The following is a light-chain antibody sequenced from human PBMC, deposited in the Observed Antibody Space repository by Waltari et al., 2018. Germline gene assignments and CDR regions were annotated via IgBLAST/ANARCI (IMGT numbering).Light chain of an antibody. CDR3: QTADSSGFEVV. CDR1: ALQKQY. Sequence: SSKLTQPPSESVYPGQTARITCSGDALQKQYAYWYQKKPVQAQVLVIYKNTERPSGVPARFSGSSSGTTVTLTIAGVQAEDEADYFCQTADSSGFEVVFGGGTRLTVL. J-gene: IGLJ2*01. V-gene: IGLV3-25*03. CDR2: KNT.